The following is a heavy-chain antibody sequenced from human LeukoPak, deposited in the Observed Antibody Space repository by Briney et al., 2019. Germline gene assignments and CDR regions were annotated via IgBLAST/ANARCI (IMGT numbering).Heavy chain of an antibody. CDR3: ARDGRPSPL. CDR1: GFTFSSYN. CDR2: ISSSSSYI. V-gene: IGHV3-21*01. J-gene: IGHJ4*02. Sequence: GGSLRLSCAASGFTFSSYNMNWVRQAPGKGLEWVSAISSSSSYIYYADSVKGRFTISRDNAQNSLFLQMSSLRAEDTAVYYCARDGRPSPLWGQGTLVTVSS. D-gene: IGHD1-26*01.